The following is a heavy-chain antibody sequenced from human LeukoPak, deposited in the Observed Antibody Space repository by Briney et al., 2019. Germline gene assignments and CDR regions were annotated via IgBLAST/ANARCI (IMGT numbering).Heavy chain of an antibody. CDR3: ARRLYYDFWSGYYPNYFDY. D-gene: IGHD3-3*01. V-gene: IGHV4-39*01. CDR2: IYYSGST. J-gene: IGHJ4*02. Sequence: SETLSLTCTVSGGSISSGDYYWGWIRQPPGKGLEWIGSIYYSGSTYYNPSLKSRVTISVDTSKNQFSLKLSSVTAADTAVYYCARRLYYDFWSGYYPNYFDYWGQGTLVTVSS. CDR1: GGSISSGDYY.